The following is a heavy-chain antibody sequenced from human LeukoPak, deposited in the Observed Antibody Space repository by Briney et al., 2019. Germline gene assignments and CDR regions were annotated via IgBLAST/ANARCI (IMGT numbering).Heavy chain of an antibody. CDR2: IYSGGST. J-gene: IGHJ4*02. V-gene: IGHV3-53*01. CDR1: GFTVSSNY. CDR3: ARDVYYYDSSAKGGYYFAY. D-gene: IGHD3-22*01. Sequence: ETGGSLRLSCGASGFTVSSNYMSWVRQAPGKGQEWVSVIYSGGSTYYADSVKGRFTISRDNSKNTLYLQMNSLRAEDTAVYYCARDVYYYDSSAKGGYYFAYWGQGTLVTVSP.